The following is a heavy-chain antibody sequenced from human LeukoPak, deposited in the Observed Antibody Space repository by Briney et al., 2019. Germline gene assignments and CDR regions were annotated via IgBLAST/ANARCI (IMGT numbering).Heavy chain of an antibody. Sequence: AASVKVSCKASGYTFTSYYMHWVRQAPGQGLEWMGIINPSGGSTSYAQKSQGRVTMTRDTSTSTVYMELSSLRSEDTAVYYCASQSLGGYYLNYWGQGTLVTVSS. CDR2: INPSGGST. V-gene: IGHV1-46*01. CDR3: ASQSLGGYYLNY. CDR1: GYTFTSYY. J-gene: IGHJ4*02. D-gene: IGHD3-3*01.